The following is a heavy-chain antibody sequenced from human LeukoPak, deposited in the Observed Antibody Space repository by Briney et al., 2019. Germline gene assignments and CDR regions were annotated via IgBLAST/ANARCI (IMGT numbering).Heavy chain of an antibody. J-gene: IGHJ4*02. CDR3: ARDSRRILPSD. Sequence: GESLRLSCAASGFTISSNYMSWVRQAPGKGLEWVSVIYSGGSTYSADSVKGRFTISRDNSKNRLYLQMNSLSAEDTAVYYCARDSRRILPSDWGQGTLVTVSS. D-gene: IGHD2-15*01. CDR2: IYSGGST. V-gene: IGHV3-66*01. CDR1: GFTISSNY.